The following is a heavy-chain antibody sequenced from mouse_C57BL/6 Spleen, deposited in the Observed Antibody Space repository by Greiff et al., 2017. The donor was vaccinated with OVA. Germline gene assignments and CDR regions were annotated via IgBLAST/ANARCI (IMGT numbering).Heavy chain of an antibody. V-gene: IGHV5-9*01. D-gene: IGHD6-1*01. J-gene: IGHJ4*01. CDR2: ISGGGGNT. CDR1: GFTFSSYT. CDR3: ARGGFYSAYAMDY. Sequence: EVQLVESGGGLVKPGGSLKLSCAASGFTFSSYTMSWVRQTPEKRLEWVATISGGGGNTYYPDSGKGRFTISRDNAKNTLYRQMSSLRSEDTALYYCARGGFYSAYAMDYWGQGTSVTVSS.